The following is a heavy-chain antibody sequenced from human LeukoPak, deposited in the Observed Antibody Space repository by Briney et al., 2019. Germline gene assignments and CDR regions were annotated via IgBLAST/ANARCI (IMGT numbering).Heavy chain of an antibody. CDR2: IWYDGSNK. CDR1: GFTFSSYG. D-gene: IGHD4-17*01. V-gene: IGHV3-33*01. Sequence: PGRSLRLSCAASGFTFSSYGMHWVRQAPGKGLEWVAVIWYDGSNKYYADSVKGRFTISRDNSKNTLYLQMNSLRAEDTAVYYCARGTVTAPFDYWGQGTPVTVSS. J-gene: IGHJ4*03. CDR3: ARGTVTAPFDY.